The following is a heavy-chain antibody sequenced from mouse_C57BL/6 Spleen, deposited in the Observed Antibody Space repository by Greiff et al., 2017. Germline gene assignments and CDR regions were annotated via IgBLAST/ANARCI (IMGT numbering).Heavy chain of an antibody. V-gene: IGHV1-5*01. CDR3: TNGYYVDYFDY. CDR1: GYTFTSYW. J-gene: IGHJ2*01. CDR2: IYPGNSDT. Sequence: EVQLQQSGTVLARPGASVKMSCKTSGYTFTSYWMHWVKQRPGQGLEWIGAIYPGNSDTSYNQKFKGKAKLTAVTSASTAYMELSSLTNEGSAVYYCTNGYYVDYFDYWGQGTTLTVSS. D-gene: IGHD2-3*01.